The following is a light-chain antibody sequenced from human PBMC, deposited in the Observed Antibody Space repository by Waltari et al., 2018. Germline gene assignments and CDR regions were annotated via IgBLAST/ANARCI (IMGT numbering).Light chain of an antibody. CDR3: CSYAGLGIYV. Sequence: QSGLTQPASVSGSPGQSITFPCTGTSSDVGNYNLVSWYQQYPGKAPKLMVYEVTKRTSGVSDRFSGSKSGNTASLTISGLQSEDEADYYCCSYAGLGIYVFGTGTKVTVL. CDR1: SSDVGNYNL. V-gene: IGLV2-23*02. J-gene: IGLJ1*01. CDR2: EVT.